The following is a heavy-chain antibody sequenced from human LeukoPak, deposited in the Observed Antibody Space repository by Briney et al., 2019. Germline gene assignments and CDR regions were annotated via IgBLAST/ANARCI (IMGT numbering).Heavy chain of an antibody. CDR1: GGSISSSSYY. Sequence: KPSETLSLTCTVSGGSISSSSYYWSWIRQPPGKGLEWIGYIYYSGSTNYNPSLKSRVTISVDTSKNQFSLKLSSVTAADTAVYYCARRKRGFDYWGQGTLVTVSS. V-gene: IGHV4-61*01. CDR3: ARRKRGFDY. D-gene: IGHD1-14*01. J-gene: IGHJ4*02. CDR2: IYYSGST.